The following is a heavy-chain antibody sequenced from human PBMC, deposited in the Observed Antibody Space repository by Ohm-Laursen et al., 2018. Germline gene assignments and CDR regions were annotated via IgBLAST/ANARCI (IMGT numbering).Heavy chain of an antibody. CDR3: ARDPERSYYFDY. D-gene: IGHD1-14*01. CDR2: ISSSGSTI. Sequence: SLRLSCTASGLTFSDYYMSWIRQAPGKGLEWVSYISSSGSTIYYADSVKGRFAISRDNAKNSLYLQMTSLRAEDTAVYYCARDPERSYYFDYWGQGTLVTVSS. V-gene: IGHV3-11*01. J-gene: IGHJ4*02. CDR1: GLTFSDYY.